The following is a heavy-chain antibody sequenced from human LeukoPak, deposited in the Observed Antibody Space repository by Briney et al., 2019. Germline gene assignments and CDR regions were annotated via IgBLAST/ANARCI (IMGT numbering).Heavy chain of an antibody. CDR1: GYSISSGYY. Sequence: SETLSLTCAVSGYSISSGYYWGWIRPPPGKGLEGIGSIYHSGSTYYNPSLKSRVTISVDTSKNQFSLKLSSVTAADTAVYYCARLISGSSGYYHYYYYYYYMDVWGKGTTVTVSS. J-gene: IGHJ6*03. D-gene: IGHD3-22*01. CDR2: IYHSGST. CDR3: ARLISGSSGYYHYYYYYYYMDV. V-gene: IGHV4-38-2*01.